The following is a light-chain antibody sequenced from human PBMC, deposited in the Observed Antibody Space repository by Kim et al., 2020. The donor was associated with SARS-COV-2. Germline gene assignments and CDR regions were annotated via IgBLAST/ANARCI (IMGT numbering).Light chain of an antibody. V-gene: IGLV2-11*01. CDR2: DVT. J-gene: IGLJ3*02. CDR3: CSYAGSYTVWV. CDR1: ISDVGGYNY. Sequence: QSVTIACTGTISDVGGYNYVSWYQQHPGKAPKLVIYDVTKRPSGVPDRFSGSKSGNTASLTISGLQAEDEADYYCCSYAGSYTVWVFGGGTQLTVL.